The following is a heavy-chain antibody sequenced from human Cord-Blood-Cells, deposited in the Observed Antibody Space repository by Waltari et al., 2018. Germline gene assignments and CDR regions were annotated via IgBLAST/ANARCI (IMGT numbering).Heavy chain of an antibody. J-gene: IGHJ3*02. CDR3: ARDITIFGVVIYAFDI. CDR1: GYTFTGYY. V-gene: IGHV1-2*02. D-gene: IGHD3-3*01. Sequence: QVQLVQSGAAVKKHGASVKVSCKASGYTFTGYYMHWVRQAPGQGLECMGWINPNRDGTNYAQKVQGRVTMTRDTYISTAYMELSRLRSDDTAVYYCARDITIFGVVIYAFDIWGQGTMVTVSS. CDR2: INPNRDGT.